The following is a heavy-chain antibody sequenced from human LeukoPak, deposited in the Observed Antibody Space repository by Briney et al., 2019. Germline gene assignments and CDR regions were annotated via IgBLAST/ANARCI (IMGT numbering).Heavy chain of an antibody. CDR3: AGGPPVYSSGWYGSRFDY. V-gene: IGHV3-48*01. D-gene: IGHD6-19*01. J-gene: IGHJ4*02. Sequence: PGGSLRLSCAASRFTSSSYDMYWVRQAPGKGLEWVSYISSGSSSTRYYADSVKGRFTISRDNAKNSLYLQMNSLRAEDTAVYYCAGGPPVYSSGWYGSRFDYWGQGTLVTVSS. CDR2: ISSGSSSTR. CDR1: RFTSSSYD.